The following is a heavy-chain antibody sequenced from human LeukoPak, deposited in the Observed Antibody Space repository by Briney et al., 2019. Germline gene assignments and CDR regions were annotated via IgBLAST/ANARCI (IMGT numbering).Heavy chain of an antibody. CDR3: ALIAVAGKDYFDY. CDR2: MNPNSGNT. CDR1: GYTFTSYG. D-gene: IGHD6-19*01. J-gene: IGHJ4*02. V-gene: IGHV1-8*02. Sequence: ASVKVSCKASGYTFTSYGISWVRQAPGQGLEWMGWMNPNSGNTGYAQKFQGRVTMTRNTSISTAYMELSSLRSEDTAVYYCALIAVAGKDYFDYWGQGTLVTVSS.